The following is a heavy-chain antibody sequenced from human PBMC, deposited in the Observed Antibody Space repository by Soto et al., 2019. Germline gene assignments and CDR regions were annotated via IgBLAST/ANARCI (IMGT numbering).Heavy chain of an antibody. CDR2: VYSSGTT. D-gene: IGHD3-10*01. CDR1: RGYVTTFH. V-gene: IGHV4-4*07. CDR3: ARDIGSFAYGEGY. J-gene: IGHJ4*02. Sequence: SETLSLTCTVSRGYVTTFHWSWVRQPAGKGLEWIGRVYSSGTTDYNPSLTSRATMSVETSKNQFPLKLSSVTAADTAVYYCARDIGSFAYGEGYWGQGIQVTVSS.